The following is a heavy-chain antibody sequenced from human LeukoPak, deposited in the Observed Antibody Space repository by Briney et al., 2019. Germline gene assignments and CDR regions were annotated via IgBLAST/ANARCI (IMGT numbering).Heavy chain of an antibody. CDR2: ISFDASNK. CDR1: GFTFSNYA. CDR3: AAISMMVMVLTTGDAFDI. J-gene: IGHJ3*02. Sequence: GGSLRLSCAASGFTFSNYAMYWVRQAPGKGPEWVALISFDASNKYYGDSVKGRFAISRDNSKKALYLQMDRLRAEDTAMYYCAAISMMVMVLTTGDAFDIWGQGTMVTVSS. V-gene: IGHV3-30*09. D-gene: IGHD3-22*01.